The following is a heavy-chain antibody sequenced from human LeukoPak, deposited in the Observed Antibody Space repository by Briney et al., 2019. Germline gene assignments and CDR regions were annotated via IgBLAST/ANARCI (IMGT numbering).Heavy chain of an antibody. J-gene: IGHJ4*02. Sequence: SETLSLTCTVSGDSISNSRWWTWVRHSPGKGLEWIGEIYRGGSAKYNPPLKSRVTMSMDKSKNQFSLELNSVTAADTAVYYCARVGYNGFGVLDYWGQGNLVTVSS. CDR2: IYRGGSA. CDR3: ARVGYNGFGVLDY. V-gene: IGHV4-4*02. CDR1: GDSISNSRW. D-gene: IGHD1-26*01.